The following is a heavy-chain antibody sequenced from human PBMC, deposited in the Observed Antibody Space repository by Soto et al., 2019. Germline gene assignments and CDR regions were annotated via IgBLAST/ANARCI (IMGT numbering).Heavy chain of an antibody. Sequence: SETLSLTCTVSGGSISSSSYYWGWIRQPPGKGLEWIGSIYYSGSTYYNPSLKSAITISVDTSKNQFSLKLSSVTAADTAVYYCARQRFLEWLSAYMDVWGKGTTVTVSS. CDR3: ARQRFLEWLSAYMDV. CDR2: IYYSGST. J-gene: IGHJ6*03. D-gene: IGHD3-3*01. CDR1: GGSISSSSYY. V-gene: IGHV4-39*01.